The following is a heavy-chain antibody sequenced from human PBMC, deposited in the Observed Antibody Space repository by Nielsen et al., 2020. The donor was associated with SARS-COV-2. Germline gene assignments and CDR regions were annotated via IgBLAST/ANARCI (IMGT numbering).Heavy chain of an antibody. CDR1: GGSISSSSYY. CDR2: IYYSGST. V-gene: IGHV4-39*07. Sequence: SETLSLTCTVSGGSISSSSYYWGWIRQPPGKGLEWIGSIYYSGSTYYNPSLKSRVTISVDTSKNQFSLKLSSVIAADTAVYYCARGPHDYGDYWLGYWGQGTLVTVSS. D-gene: IGHD4-17*01. J-gene: IGHJ4*02. CDR3: ARGPHDYGDYWLGY.